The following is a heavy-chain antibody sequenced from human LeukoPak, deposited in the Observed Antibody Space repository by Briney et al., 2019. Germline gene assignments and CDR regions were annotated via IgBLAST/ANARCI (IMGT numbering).Heavy chain of an antibody. CDR2: ISPSSGGT. J-gene: IGHJ4*02. Sequence: ASVKVSCKSSGYTFTDYYLHWVRQAPGQGLEWMGWISPSSGGTNYPQTFQGRVTMTRDTSINTGYMELSRLRSDDTAVYYCVREYYRYDYWGQGTLVTVSS. V-gene: IGHV1-2*02. CDR1: GYTFTDYY. CDR3: VREYYRYDY. D-gene: IGHD3-10*01.